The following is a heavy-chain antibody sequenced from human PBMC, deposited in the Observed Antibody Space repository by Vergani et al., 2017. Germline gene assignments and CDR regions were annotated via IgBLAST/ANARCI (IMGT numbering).Heavy chain of an antibody. V-gene: IGHV1-18*01. CDR2: IRPYTGHT. CDR1: SHTFQTYG. Sequence: QVQLVQSGAELKKPGASVSVSCKGSSHTFQTYGISWVRQAPGKGLEWMAWIRPYTGHTIYAQKFQDRVTMTADTSTNTAYMELRSLRSDDTAVYFCGRVAASNSEVTPTAFDVWGQGTMVTVSS. J-gene: IGHJ3*01. D-gene: IGHD1-1*01. CDR3: GRVAASNSEVTPTAFDV.